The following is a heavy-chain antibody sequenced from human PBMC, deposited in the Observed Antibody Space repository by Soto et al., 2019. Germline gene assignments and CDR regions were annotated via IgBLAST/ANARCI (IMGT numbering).Heavy chain of an antibody. D-gene: IGHD2-15*01. V-gene: IGHV4-34*01. CDR3: AGLGYCSGGSCSKTFDY. J-gene: IGHJ4*02. CDR2: INHSGST. CDR1: GGSFSGYY. Sequence: QVQLQQWGAGLLKPSETLSLTCAVYGGSFSGYYWSWIRQPPGKGLEWIGEINHSGSTNYNPSLKSRLTISVDTSKNQFSLKLSSVTAADTAVYYCAGLGYCSGGSCSKTFDYWGQGTLVTVSS.